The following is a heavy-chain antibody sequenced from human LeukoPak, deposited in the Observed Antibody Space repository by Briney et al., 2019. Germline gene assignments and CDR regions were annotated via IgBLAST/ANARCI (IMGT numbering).Heavy chain of an antibody. Sequence: GGSLRLSCSASGFTFSKNAMHWVRQAPGKGLEYVSAITNNGGTTYYADSVKGRFTIPRDNSKNTLFLQMSSLRAEDTAVYYCVKAYNWNVYSSGDYWGQGTLVTVSS. V-gene: IGHV3-64D*06. CDR3: VKAYNWNVYSSGDY. D-gene: IGHD1-1*01. CDR2: ITNNGGTT. J-gene: IGHJ4*02. CDR1: GFTFSKNA.